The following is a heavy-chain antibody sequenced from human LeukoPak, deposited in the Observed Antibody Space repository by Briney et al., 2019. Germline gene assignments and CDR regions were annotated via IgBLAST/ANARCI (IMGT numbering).Heavy chain of an antibody. CDR3: ARNVVGDCSSTSCYTDY. Sequence: GASVKVSCKASGYTFTSYGISWVRQAPGQGLEWMGWISAYNGNTNYAPKLQGRVTMTTDTSTSTAYMELRSLRSDDTAVYYCARNVVGDCSSTSCYTDYWGQGTLVTVSS. CDR2: ISAYNGNT. D-gene: IGHD2-2*02. J-gene: IGHJ4*02. CDR1: GYTFTSYG. V-gene: IGHV1-18*01.